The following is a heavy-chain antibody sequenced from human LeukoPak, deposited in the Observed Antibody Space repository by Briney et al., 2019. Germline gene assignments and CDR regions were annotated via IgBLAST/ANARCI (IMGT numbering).Heavy chain of an antibody. J-gene: IGHJ5*02. V-gene: IGHV1-18*01. CDR3: AREVDILTGYYASNSIWFDP. CDR1: GYTFTSYG. D-gene: IGHD3-9*01. CDR2: ISAYNGNT. Sequence: GASVKVSCKASGYTFTSYGISWVRQAPGQGLEWMGWISAYNGNTNCAQKLQGRVTMTTDTSTSTAYMELRSLRSDDTAVYYCAREVDILTGYYASNSIWFDPWGQGTLVTVSS.